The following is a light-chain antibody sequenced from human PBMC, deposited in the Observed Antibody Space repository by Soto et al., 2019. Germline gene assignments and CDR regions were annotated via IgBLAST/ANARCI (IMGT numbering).Light chain of an antibody. CDR1: HSISDT. Sequence: RVLTQPPGTLSVTRGGRATRSCRASHSISDTLAWYQQKPGQAPRLLIFGSSTRAPGIPARFSASGSETEFTLTITTLQSEDFAVYQCQQYNYWPRTFGQGTKVDIK. V-gene: IGKV3-15*01. CDR3: QQYNYWPRT. CDR2: GSS. J-gene: IGKJ1*01.